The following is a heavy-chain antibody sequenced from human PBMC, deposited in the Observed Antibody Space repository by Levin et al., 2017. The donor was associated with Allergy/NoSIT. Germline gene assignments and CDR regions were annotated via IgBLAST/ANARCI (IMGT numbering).Heavy chain of an antibody. V-gene: IGHV4-61*02. CDR1: GGSISSGSYY. D-gene: IGHD6-13*01. CDR2: IYTSGST. Sequence: SETLSLTCTVSGGSISSGSYYWSWIRQPAGKGLEWIGRIYTSGSTNYNPSLKSRVTISVDTSKNQFSLKLSSVTAADTAVYYCARGLVAAAGTKYWYFDLWGRGTLVTVSS. J-gene: IGHJ2*01. CDR3: ARGLVAAAGTKYWYFDL.